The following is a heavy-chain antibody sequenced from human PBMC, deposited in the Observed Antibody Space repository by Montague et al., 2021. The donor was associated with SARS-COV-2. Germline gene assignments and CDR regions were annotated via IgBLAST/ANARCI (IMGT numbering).Heavy chain of an antibody. CDR3: ARGLTDVTVILVFVGASLYFDS. D-gene: IGHD3-22*01. V-gene: IGHV4-34*01. Sequence: SETRSLTCAVYGGSFSGHSWTWIRQPPGKGLEWIGEINHSGGTNXNPSLKSRVTISVDTSKNQFSLKLSSLTAADTAVYYCARGLTDVTVILVFVGASLYFDSWGQGALVTVSS. J-gene: IGHJ4*02. CDR1: GGSFSGHS. CDR2: INHSGGT.